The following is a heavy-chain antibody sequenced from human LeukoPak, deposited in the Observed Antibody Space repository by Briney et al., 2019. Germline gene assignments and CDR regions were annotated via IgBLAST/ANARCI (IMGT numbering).Heavy chain of an antibody. V-gene: IGHV4-30-2*01. D-gene: IGHD3-22*01. Sequence: SETLSLTCAVSGGSISSGGYSWSWIRQPPGKGLEWIGYIYHSGSTYYNPSLKGRVTISVDTSKNQFSLKLSSVTAADTAVYYCARDVYYDSSGNAFDIWGQGTMVAVSS. CDR2: IYHSGST. CDR3: ARDVYYDSSGNAFDI. J-gene: IGHJ3*02. CDR1: GGSISSGGYS.